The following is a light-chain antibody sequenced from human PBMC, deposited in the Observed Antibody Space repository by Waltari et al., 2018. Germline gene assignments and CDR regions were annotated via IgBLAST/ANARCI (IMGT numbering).Light chain of an antibody. J-gene: IGLJ2*01. V-gene: IGLV2-8*01. CDR1: SSDVGGYNF. CDR3: SSYVANNNPV. CDR2: EVS. Sequence: QSALTQPPSASGSPGLSVTISCTGTSSDVGGYNFVSWYQHHPGKAPRLIIYEVSERPSGFPDRFSGSKSGNTASLTVSGLQAEDEADYYCSSYVANNNPVFGGGTKLTVL.